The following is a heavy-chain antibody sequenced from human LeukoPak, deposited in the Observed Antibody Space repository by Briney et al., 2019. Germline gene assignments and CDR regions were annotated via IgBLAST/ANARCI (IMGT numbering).Heavy chain of an antibody. CDR2: ISGYNGNT. V-gene: IGHV1-18*01. Sequence: ASVKVSCKASGYTFTSYGISWVRQAPGQGLEWMGWISGYNGNTNYAQKLQGRVTMTTDTSTSTAYMELRSLRSDDTAVYYCARGQYVLLWFGDDMGAFDIWGQGTMVTVSS. D-gene: IGHD3-10*01. CDR1: GYTFTSYG. CDR3: ARGQYVLLWFGDDMGAFDI. J-gene: IGHJ3*02.